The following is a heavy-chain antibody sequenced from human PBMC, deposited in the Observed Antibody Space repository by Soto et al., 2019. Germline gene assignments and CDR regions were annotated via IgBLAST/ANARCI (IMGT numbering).Heavy chain of an antibody. Sequence: EMQLVESGGGLVQPGMSLRLSCAASGFTFDDYAMYWVRQVPGKGLEWVSGISWNSGRIGYADSVKGRFTISRDNAKNSLYLQMNSLRPEDTGLDYCTKARLWGGDGYNSYYYNAMDVWGQGTTVTVSS. CDR2: ISWNSGRI. CDR3: TKARLWGGDGYNSYYYNAMDV. D-gene: IGHD3-16*01. CDR1: GFTFDDYA. J-gene: IGHJ6*02. V-gene: IGHV3-9*01.